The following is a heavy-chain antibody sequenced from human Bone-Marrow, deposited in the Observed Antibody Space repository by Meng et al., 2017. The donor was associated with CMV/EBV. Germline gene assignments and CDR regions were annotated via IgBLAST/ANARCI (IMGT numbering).Heavy chain of an antibody. D-gene: IGHD4-11*01. Sequence: GESLKISCAASGFTFSSYAMSWVRQAPGKGLEWVAVIYYDGSNKYYGDPVKGRFTISRDNSKNTLYLQMNSLRAEDTAVYYCAKDYNNYEGWFDPWGQGTLVTVSS. CDR2: IYYDGSNK. J-gene: IGHJ5*02. CDR3: AKDYNNYEGWFDP. CDR1: GFTFSSYA. V-gene: IGHV3-30*18.